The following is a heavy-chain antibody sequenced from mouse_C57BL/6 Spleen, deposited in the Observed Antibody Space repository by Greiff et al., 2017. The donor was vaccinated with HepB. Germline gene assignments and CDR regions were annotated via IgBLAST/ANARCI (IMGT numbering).Heavy chain of an antibody. Sequence: VQLQQPGAELVKPGASVKLSCKASGYTFTSYWMQWVKQRPGQGLEWIGEIDPSDSYTNYNQKFKGKATLTVDTSSSTAYMQLSSLTSEDSAVYYCASTVVDAMDYWGQGTSVTVSS. J-gene: IGHJ4*01. CDR2: IDPSDSYT. CDR3: ASTVVDAMDY. D-gene: IGHD1-1*01. V-gene: IGHV1-50*01. CDR1: GYTFTSYW.